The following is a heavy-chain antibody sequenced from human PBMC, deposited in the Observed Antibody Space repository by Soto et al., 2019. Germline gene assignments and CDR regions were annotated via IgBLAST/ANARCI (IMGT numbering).Heavy chain of an antibody. Sequence: EVQLLESGGGLVQPGGSLRLSCAASGFTFSSYAMSWVRQAPGKGLEWVSAISGSGGSTYYADSVKGRFTISRDNSKNTPYLQMNSLRAEDTAVYYCAKAGAYDRSGYDDYWGQGTLVTVSS. D-gene: IGHD3-22*01. J-gene: IGHJ4*02. CDR1: GFTFSSYA. CDR2: ISGSGGST. V-gene: IGHV3-23*01. CDR3: AKAGAYDRSGYDDY.